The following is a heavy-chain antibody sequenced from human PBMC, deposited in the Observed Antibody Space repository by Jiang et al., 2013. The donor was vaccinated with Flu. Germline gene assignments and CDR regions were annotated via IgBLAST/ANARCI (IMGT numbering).Heavy chain of an antibody. CDR2: IKSKTDGGTT. Sequence: RLSCAASGFTFSNAWMSWVRQAPGKGLEWVGRIKSKTDGGTTDYAAPVKGRFTISRDDSKNTLYLQMNSLKTEDTAVYYCTTDLGYSSSWYGYWGQGTLVTVSS. J-gene: IGHJ4*02. D-gene: IGHD6-13*01. CDR3: TTDLGYSSSWYGY. V-gene: IGHV3-15*01. CDR1: GFTFSNAW.